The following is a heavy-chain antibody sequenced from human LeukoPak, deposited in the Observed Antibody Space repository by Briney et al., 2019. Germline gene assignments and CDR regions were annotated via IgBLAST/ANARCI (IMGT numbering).Heavy chain of an antibody. D-gene: IGHD5-18*01. V-gene: IGHV4-39*07. J-gene: IGHJ4*02. Sequence: SETLSLTCTVSGGSISSGSYYWSWIRQPPGKGLEWIGEISHSGSTNYNPSLKSRVTISVDTSKNQFSLKLSSVTAADTAVYYCASSGLYSYGSPGPTLFDYWGQGTLVTVSS. CDR3: ASSGLYSYGSPGPTLFDY. CDR2: ISHSGST. CDR1: GGSISSGSYY.